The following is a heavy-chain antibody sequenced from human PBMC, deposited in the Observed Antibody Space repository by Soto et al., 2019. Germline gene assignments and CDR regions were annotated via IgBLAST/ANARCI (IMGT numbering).Heavy chain of an antibody. CDR3: ARIVATSQDEYYYYYYMDV. CDR1: GGSLSSSSYY. Sequence: SETLSLTCTVSGGSLSSSSYYWGWIRQPPGKGLEWIGSIYYSGRTYYNPSLKIGVTISVNTSKNRFSLKLTSVTAADTAVYYCARIVATSQDEYYYYYYMDVWGKGTTVTVSS. J-gene: IGHJ6*03. V-gene: IGHV4-39*01. D-gene: IGHD5-12*01. CDR2: IYYSGRT.